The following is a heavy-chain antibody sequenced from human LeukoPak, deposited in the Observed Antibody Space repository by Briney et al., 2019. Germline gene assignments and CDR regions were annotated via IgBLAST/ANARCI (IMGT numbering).Heavy chain of an antibody. CDR1: GFTFSSYE. Sequence: GGSLRLSCAASGFTFSSYEMNWVRQAPGKGPEWVSYISSSGSTIYYADSVKGRFTISRDNAKNSLYLQMNSLRAEDTAVYYCARETMARTSFGELDFDYWGQGTLVTVSS. D-gene: IGHD3-10*01. J-gene: IGHJ4*02. CDR3: ARETMARTSFGELDFDY. CDR2: ISSSGSTI. V-gene: IGHV3-48*03.